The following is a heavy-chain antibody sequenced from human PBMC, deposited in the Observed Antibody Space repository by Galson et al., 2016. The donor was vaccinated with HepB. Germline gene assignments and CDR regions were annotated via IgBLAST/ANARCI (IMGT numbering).Heavy chain of an antibody. D-gene: IGHD3-10*01. CDR2: ISAASNT. Sequence: SLRLSCAASGLTVSSNYMSWVRQAPGKGLEWVSVISAASNTYYTDSVKGRFTISRDNSKTTLYLEMNSLRVEDTAVYFCANYLGYGSGRPGYFHSWGQGTLVTVSP. J-gene: IGHJ4*02. CDR1: GLTVSSNY. V-gene: IGHV3-53*01. CDR3: ANYLGYGSGRPGYFHS.